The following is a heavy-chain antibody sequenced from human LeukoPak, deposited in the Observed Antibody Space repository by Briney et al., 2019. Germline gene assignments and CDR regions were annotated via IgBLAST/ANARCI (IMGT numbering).Heavy chain of an antibody. D-gene: IGHD5-18*01. Sequence: KSSETLSLTCAVYGGSFSGYCWGWIRQPPGKGLEWIGSIYYSGSTYYNPSLKSRVTISVDTSKNQFSLKLSSVTAADTAVYYCARLFERGYSYGDDDYFDYWGQGTLVTVSS. CDR2: IYYSGST. J-gene: IGHJ4*02. CDR1: GGSFSGYC. V-gene: IGHV4-39*01. CDR3: ARLFERGYSYGDDDYFDY.